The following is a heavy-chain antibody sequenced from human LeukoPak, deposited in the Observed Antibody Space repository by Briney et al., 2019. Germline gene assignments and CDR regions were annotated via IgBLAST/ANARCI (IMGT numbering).Heavy chain of an antibody. CDR2: MNPNSGNT. CDR3: AREISAFDI. Sequence: ASVKVSCKASGYTFTSSDINWVRQATGQGLEWMGWMNPNSGNTGYAQKFQGRVTFTRKPSTNTAYMELSSLRSEDTAVYYCAREISAFDIWGQGTMVTVSS. V-gene: IGHV1-8*03. D-gene: IGHD3-16*01. J-gene: IGHJ3*02. CDR1: GYTFTSSD.